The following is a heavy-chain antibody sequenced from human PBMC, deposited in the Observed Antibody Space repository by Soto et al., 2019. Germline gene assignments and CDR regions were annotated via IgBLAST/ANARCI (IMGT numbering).Heavy chain of an antibody. D-gene: IGHD1-20*01. CDR1: GYTFTSYG. Sequence: ASVKVSCKASGYTFTSYGFSWVRQAPGQGLEWMGRISAYNGNTNYAQNLQDRLILTIDTSTSTAYMELKTLRSDDTAVYYCARYWITGTRADYWGQGTLVTVSS. V-gene: IGHV1-18*04. J-gene: IGHJ4*02. CDR2: ISAYNGNT. CDR3: ARYWITGTRADY.